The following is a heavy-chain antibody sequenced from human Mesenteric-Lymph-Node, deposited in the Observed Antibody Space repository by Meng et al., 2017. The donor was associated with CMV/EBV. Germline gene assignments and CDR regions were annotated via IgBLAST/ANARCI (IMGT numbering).Heavy chain of an antibody. D-gene: IGHD4/OR15-4a*01. CDR2: INHGGTT. J-gene: IGHJ6*02. V-gene: IGHV4-34*01. Sequence: SETLSLTCDVYGGSVSSAYWNWIRQPPGKGLGWIGEINHGGTTDYNPSLKSRVTMSLDTSKTQFSLKLSSVTAADTAVYFCARGAAPGASYYYYSYAMDVWAQGTTVTVSS. CDR1: GGSVSSAY. CDR3: ARGAAPGASYYYYSYAMDV.